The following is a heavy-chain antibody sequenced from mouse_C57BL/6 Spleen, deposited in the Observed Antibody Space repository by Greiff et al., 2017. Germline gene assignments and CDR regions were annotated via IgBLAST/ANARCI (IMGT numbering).Heavy chain of an antibody. CDR2: IYPRSGNT. D-gene: IGHD1-1*01. CDR3: ARVITTVVANWYFDV. V-gene: IGHV1-81*01. CDR1: GYTFTSFG. J-gene: IGHJ1*03. Sequence: VQLQQSGAELARPGASVKLSCKASGYTFTSFGISWVKQRTGQGLEWIGEIYPRSGNTYSNEKFKGKATLTADKSSSTAYMELRSLTSEDSAVYFCARVITTVVANWYFDVWGTGTTVTVSS.